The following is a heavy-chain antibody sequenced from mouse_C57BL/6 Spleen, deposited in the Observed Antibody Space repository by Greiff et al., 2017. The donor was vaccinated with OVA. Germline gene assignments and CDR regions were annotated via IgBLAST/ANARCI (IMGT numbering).Heavy chain of an antibody. CDR2: IDPSDSYT. J-gene: IGHJ4*01. CDR3: ARGIITGTLD. CDR1: GYTFTSYW. D-gene: IGHD4-1*01. V-gene: IGHV1-69*01. Sequence: QVQLQQPGAELVMPGASVKLSCKASGYTFTSYWMHWVKQRPGQGLEWIGEIDPSDSYTNYNQKFKGKSTLTVDKSSSTAYMQLSSLTSEDSAVYYCARGIITGTLDWGQGTSVTVSS.